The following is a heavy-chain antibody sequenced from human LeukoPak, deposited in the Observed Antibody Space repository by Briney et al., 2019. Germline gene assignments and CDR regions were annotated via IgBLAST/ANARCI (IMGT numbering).Heavy chain of an antibody. J-gene: IGHJ4*02. D-gene: IGHD1-1*01. V-gene: IGHV4-4*02. CDR3: ARDVFRDSNNWN. CDR2: IYHTGST. Sequence: PSETLSLTCTVSGGSISSGDYYWSWVRQPPGKGLEWIGEIYHTGSTNYNPSLKSRVTISVDKSKNRFSLKLSSVTAADTAVYYCARDVFRDSNNWNWGQGTLVTVSS. CDR1: GGSISSGDYY.